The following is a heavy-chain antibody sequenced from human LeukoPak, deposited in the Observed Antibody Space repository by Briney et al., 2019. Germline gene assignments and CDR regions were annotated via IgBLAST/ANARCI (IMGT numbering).Heavy chain of an antibody. CDR3: AKVAKYYYGPETYYFFEQ. Sequence: GGSLRLSCAASGFPFSTYWMSRVGQAPGKGLEWVANINQDGTEKYYVDSVKGRFTISRDYAKNSLYLQMNSLRVEDTAVYYCAKVAKYYYGPETYYFFEQWGQGTPVTASS. J-gene: IGHJ4*02. CDR2: INQDGTEK. V-gene: IGHV3-7*01. CDR1: GFPFSTYW. D-gene: IGHD3-10*01.